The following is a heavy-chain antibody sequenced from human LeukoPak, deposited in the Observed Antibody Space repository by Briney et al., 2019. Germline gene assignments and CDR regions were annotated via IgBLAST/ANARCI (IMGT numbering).Heavy chain of an antibody. D-gene: IGHD3-22*01. V-gene: IGHV3-30*02. CDR3: AKDMEDSSAWYFGY. Sequence: GGSLRLSCAASGFTFNSYGMHWVRQAPGKGLEWVAFIRYDGSNKYYADSVKGRFTISRDNSKNTLYLQMNSLRAEDTAVYYCAKDMEDSSAWYFGYWGQGTLVTVSS. CDR2: IRYDGSNK. J-gene: IGHJ4*02. CDR1: GFTFNSYG.